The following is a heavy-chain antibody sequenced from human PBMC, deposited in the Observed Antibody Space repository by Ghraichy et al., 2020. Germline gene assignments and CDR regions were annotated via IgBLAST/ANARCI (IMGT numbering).Heavy chain of an antibody. D-gene: IGHD3/OR15-3a*01. CDR2: TYYRSKWYN. CDR3: ARGGATRFWTYYYYGMDV. J-gene: IGHJ6*02. Sequence: SQTLSLTCAISGDSVSSNSAAWNWIRQSPSRGLEWLGRTYYRSKWYNDYAVSVKSRITINPDTSKNQFSLQLNSVTPEDTAVYYCARGGATRFWTYYYYGMDVWGQGTTVTVSS. V-gene: IGHV6-1*01. CDR1: GDSVSSNSAA.